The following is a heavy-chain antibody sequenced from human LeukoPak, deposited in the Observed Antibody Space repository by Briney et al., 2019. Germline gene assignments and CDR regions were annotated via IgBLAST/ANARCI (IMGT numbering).Heavy chain of an antibody. J-gene: IGHJ6*02. CDR2: TWFDDSYQ. V-gene: IGHV3-33*01. Sequence: GGSLRLSCAASGFSFSSHGMHWVRQAPGKGLEWVGVTWFDDSYQHYAGSVRGRFTISRDNSKNTVYLQMNSLRAEDTAVYYCARETHSLADVWGQGTTVIVSS. CDR1: GFSFSSHG. D-gene: IGHD4-11*01. CDR3: ARETHSLADV.